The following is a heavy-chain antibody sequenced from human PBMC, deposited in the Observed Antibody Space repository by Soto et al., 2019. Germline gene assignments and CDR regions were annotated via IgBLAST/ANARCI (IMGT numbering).Heavy chain of an antibody. V-gene: IGHV3-74*01. CDR3: AGYYGMDV. Sequence: VQLVESGGGLVQPGGSLRLSCAVSGFSFSNSWMHWVRQAPGKGLVWDSRINSDGGDTTYADSVKGRFTISRDNAKNTLYLQMNSLRAEDTAVYYCAGYYGMDVWGQGTTVTVSS. CDR1: GFSFSNSW. CDR2: INSDGGDT. J-gene: IGHJ6*02.